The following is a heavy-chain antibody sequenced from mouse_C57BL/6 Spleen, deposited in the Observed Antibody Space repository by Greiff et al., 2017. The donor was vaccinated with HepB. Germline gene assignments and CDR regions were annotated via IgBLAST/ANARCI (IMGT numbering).Heavy chain of an antibody. CDR2: IYPGNSDT. CDR1: GYTFTSYW. J-gene: IGHJ3*01. V-gene: IGHV1-5*01. CDR3: TNYYGSSLWFAY. Sequence: EVQLQQSGTVLARPGASVKMSCKTSGYTFTSYWMHWVKQRPGQGLEWIGAIYPGNSDTSYNQKFKGKAKLTAVTSASTAYMELSSLTNEDSAVYYCTNYYGSSLWFAYWGQGTLVTVSA. D-gene: IGHD1-1*01.